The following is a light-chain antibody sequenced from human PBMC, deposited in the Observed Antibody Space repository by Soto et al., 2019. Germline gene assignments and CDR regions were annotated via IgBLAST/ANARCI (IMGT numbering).Light chain of an antibody. CDR3: QQYHSYWT. V-gene: IGKV1-5*01. Sequence: DIQMTQSPSTLSASVGDRVVITCRASQSITTWLAWYQQKPAKAPKLLIYDASSLESGVPQRFSGSGSGTEFTLTISSLQTDDFSTYYCQQYHSYWTFGQGTKVDIK. J-gene: IGKJ1*01. CDR1: QSITTW. CDR2: DAS.